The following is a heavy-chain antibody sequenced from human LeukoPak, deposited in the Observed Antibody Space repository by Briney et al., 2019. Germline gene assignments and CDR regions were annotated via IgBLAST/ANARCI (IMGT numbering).Heavy chain of an antibody. Sequence: GRSLRLSCAASGFTFSSYSMNWVRQAPGKGLEWVSSISSSSSYIYYADSVKGRFTISRDNAKNLLYLQMNSLRAEDTAVYYCARESGRGRFDYWGQGTLVTVSS. V-gene: IGHV3-21*01. CDR1: GFTFSSYS. CDR3: ARESGRGRFDY. D-gene: IGHD1-26*01. J-gene: IGHJ4*02. CDR2: ISSSSSYI.